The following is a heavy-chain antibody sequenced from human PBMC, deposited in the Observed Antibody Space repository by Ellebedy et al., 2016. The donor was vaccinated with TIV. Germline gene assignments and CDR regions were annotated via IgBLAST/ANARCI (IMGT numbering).Heavy chain of an antibody. CDR1: GFIFGYYS. CDR2: ITRTSSYM. Sequence: GESLKISXAASGFIFGYYSMNWVRQAPGKGLEWVASITRTSSYMFYADSVKGRFTISRDNTKNSLFLQMNSLRVEDTAVYYCVGWGGDCYWGQGTLVTVSS. D-gene: IGHD2-21*02. CDR3: VGWGGDCY. J-gene: IGHJ4*02. V-gene: IGHV3-21*01.